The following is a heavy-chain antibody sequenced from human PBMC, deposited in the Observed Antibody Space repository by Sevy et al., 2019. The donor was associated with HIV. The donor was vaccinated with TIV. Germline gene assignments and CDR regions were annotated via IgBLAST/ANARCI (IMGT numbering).Heavy chain of an antibody. Sequence: SETLSLTCTVSGGSISSGDFYWSWIRQPPGKGLEWIGYIYYSGSTYYNPSLKSRVNISVDTSKNQFSLRLGSVTAADTAVYYCASGITSTVENYYYYYGMDVWGQGTTVTVSS. J-gene: IGHJ6*02. CDR1: GGSISSGDFY. CDR3: ASGITSTVENYYYYYGMDV. V-gene: IGHV4-30-4*01. D-gene: IGHD3-10*01. CDR2: IYYSGST.